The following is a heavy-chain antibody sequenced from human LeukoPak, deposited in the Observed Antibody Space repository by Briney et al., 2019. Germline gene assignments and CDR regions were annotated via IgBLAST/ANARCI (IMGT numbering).Heavy chain of an antibody. V-gene: IGHV3-30*03. CDR3: AGATFDY. Sequence: PGGSLRLSCAASGFSFSIYGMHWVREAPGKGLEWVAVISYGGSNKYYADSVKGRFTISRDNSKNTLSLQMNSLRAEDTAVYYCAGATFDYWGQGTLVTVSS. CDR1: GFSFSIYG. J-gene: IGHJ4*02. CDR2: ISYGGSNK.